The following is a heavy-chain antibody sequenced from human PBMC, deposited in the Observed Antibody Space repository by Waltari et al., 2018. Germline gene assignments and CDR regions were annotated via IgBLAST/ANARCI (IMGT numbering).Heavy chain of an antibody. CDR1: GGTFSSYA. V-gene: IGHV1-69*04. J-gene: IGHJ3*02. D-gene: IGHD2-15*01. Sequence: QVQLVQSGAEVKKPGSSVKVSCKASGGTFSSYAISWVRQAPGQGLEWMGGIIPILGIANYEQKSQGRVTITADESTSTAYMELSSLRSEDTAVYYCAREGRAVGAFDIWGQGTMVTVSS. CDR3: AREGRAVGAFDI. CDR2: IIPILGIA.